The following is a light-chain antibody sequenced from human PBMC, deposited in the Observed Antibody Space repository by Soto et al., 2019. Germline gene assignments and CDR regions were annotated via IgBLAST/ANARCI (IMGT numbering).Light chain of an antibody. V-gene: IGLV2-14*01. CDR1: SSDFGGYNY. Sequence: QSALTQPASVSGSPGQSITISCTGTSSDFGGYNYVSWYQHLPGKAPKLMIYEVTNRPSGVSNRFSGSKSANTASLTISGLQAEDEADYFCCSYAGGYNVFGTGTKVTVL. CDR3: CSYAGGYNV. CDR2: EVT. J-gene: IGLJ1*01.